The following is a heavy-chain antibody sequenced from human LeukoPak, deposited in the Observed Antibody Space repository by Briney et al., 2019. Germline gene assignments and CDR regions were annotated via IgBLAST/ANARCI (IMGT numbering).Heavy chain of an antibody. CDR2: VSGSGGST. D-gene: IGHD3-3*01. J-gene: IGHJ4*02. V-gene: IGHV3-23*01. CDR3: AKNALPFSILQWFSD. Sequence: GGSLRLSCAASGLTFSSYAMSWVRQAPGKGLEGVSAVSGSGGSTYYADSVKGRFTISRDNSKNTLYLQMNSLRAEDTAVYYWAKNALPFSILQWFSDWGQETLVTVAS. CDR1: GLTFSSYA.